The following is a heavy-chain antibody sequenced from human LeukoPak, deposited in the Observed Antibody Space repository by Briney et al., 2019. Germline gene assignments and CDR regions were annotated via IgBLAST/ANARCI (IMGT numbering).Heavy chain of an antibody. Sequence: PSETLSLTCVVSGDSISNSDYWTWLRQAAGKGLEWIGRVYFTGDTQYNPSLKSRVTISIDTSKNRFSLNVTSVTAADTAMYYCARGFNWFDSWGQGTLVTVSS. CDR1: GDSISNSDY. CDR2: VYFTGDT. CDR3: ARGFNWFDS. J-gene: IGHJ5*01. V-gene: IGHV4-38-2*01.